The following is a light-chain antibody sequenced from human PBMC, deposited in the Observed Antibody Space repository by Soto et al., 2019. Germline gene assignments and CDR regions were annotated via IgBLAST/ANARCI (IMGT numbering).Light chain of an antibody. CDR2: DTS. J-gene: IGKJ5*01. CDR3: QQYNNWPPIT. V-gene: IGKV3-15*01. CDR1: QSVRSN. Sequence: EIVMTQSPATLSVSPGERATLSCRASQSVRSNLAWYQQKPGQAPRLLIYDTSTRATDIPARFSGSGSGTEFTLTISSLQSEDFAIHYCQQYNNWPPITFGQGTRLEIK.